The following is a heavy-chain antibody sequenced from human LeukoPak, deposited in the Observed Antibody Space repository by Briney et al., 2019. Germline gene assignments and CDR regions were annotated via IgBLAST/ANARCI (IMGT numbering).Heavy chain of an antibody. V-gene: IGHV3-23*01. J-gene: IGHJ4*02. CDR1: GFTFSSYE. Sequence: GGSLRLSCAASGFTFSSYEMNWVRQAPGMGLGWVSAIGGSGGSTYSADSVKGRFTISRDNSKNTLYLQMNSLTAADTAVYYCAQGGPRPGSYYSLAYWGQGTLVTVSS. CDR2: IGGSGGST. CDR3: AQGGPRPGSYYSLAY. D-gene: IGHD3-10*01.